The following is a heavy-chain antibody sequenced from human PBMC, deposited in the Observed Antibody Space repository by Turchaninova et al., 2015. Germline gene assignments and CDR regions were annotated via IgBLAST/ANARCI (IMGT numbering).Heavy chain of an antibody. D-gene: IGHD3-10*01. V-gene: IGHV4-59*01. CDR3: AREFGIRRRYFDY. CDR2: IYYSGST. Sequence: QVQLQESGPGLVKPSETLSLTCPVSGGSISSYYWSWIRQPPGKGLEWIGYIYYSGSTNYNHSLKSRVTISVDTSKNQFSLKLISVTAADTAVYYCAREFGIRRRYFDYWGQGTLVTVSS. CDR1: GGSISSYY. J-gene: IGHJ4*02.